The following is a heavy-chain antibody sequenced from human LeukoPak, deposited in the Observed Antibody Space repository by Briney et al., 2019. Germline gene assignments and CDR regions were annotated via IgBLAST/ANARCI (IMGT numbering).Heavy chain of an antibody. Sequence: SETLSLTCTVSGGSISSSSYYWGWIRQPPGKGLEWIGSIYYSGSTYYNPSLKSRVTISVDTSKNQFSLKLSSVTAADTAVYYCARDLVKQQLVLGTWGQGTLVTVSS. CDR1: GGSISSSSYY. CDR2: IYYSGST. D-gene: IGHD6-13*01. V-gene: IGHV4-39*07. J-gene: IGHJ4*02. CDR3: ARDLVKQQLVLGT.